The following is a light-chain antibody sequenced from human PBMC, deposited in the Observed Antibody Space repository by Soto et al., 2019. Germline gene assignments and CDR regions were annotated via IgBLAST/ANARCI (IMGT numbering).Light chain of an antibody. Sequence: ERVMTQSPSTLCVSPGERATLSCSSSHIVSSNLAWYQQKPGQAPRLLIYDASNRATGIPARFSGSGSGTDFTVTISSLEPEDFAVYYCQQRSSWPITFGPGTKVDI. CDR3: QQRSSWPIT. J-gene: IGKJ1*01. CDR2: DAS. CDR1: HIVSSN. V-gene: IGKV3-11*01.